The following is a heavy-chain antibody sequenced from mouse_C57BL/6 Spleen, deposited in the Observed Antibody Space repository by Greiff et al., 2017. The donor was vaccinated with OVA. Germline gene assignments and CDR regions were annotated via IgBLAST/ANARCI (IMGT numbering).Heavy chain of an antibody. J-gene: IGHJ3*01. CDR3: ARDRSNYAWFAY. CDR1: GFTFSSYA. CDR2: ISDGGSYT. Sequence: EVMLVESGGGLVKPGGSLKLSCAASGFTFSSYAMSWVRQTPEKRLEWVATISDGGSYTYYPDNVKGRFTISRDNAKNNLYLQMSHLKSEDTAMYYCARDRSNYAWFAYWGQGTLVTVSA. V-gene: IGHV5-4*01. D-gene: IGHD2-5*01.